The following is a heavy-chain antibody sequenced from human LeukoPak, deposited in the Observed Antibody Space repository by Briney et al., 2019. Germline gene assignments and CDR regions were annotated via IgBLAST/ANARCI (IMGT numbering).Heavy chain of an antibody. V-gene: IGHV3-30*02. CDR1: GFTFSSYG. CDR2: IRYDGSNK. D-gene: IGHD1-26*01. Sequence: GRSLRLSCAASGFTFSSYGMHWVRQAPGKGLEWVAFIRYDGSNKYYADSVKGRFTISRDNSKNTLYLQMNSLRAEDTAVYYCAKDLSGSYLGGYWGQGTLVTVSS. CDR3: AKDLSGSYLGGY. J-gene: IGHJ4*02.